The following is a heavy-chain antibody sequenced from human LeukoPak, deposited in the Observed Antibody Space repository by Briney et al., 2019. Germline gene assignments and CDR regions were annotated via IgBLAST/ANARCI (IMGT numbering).Heavy chain of an antibody. CDR3: ARGHYYDSSGYPFDY. CDR1: GYTFTGYY. J-gene: IGHJ4*02. D-gene: IGHD3-22*01. CDR2: INPNSGGT. Sequence: EASVKVSCKASGYTFTGYYMHWVRQAPGQGLEWMGWINPNSGGTNYAQKFQGRVTMTRDTSISTAYMELSRLRSDDTAVYYCARGHYYDSSGYPFDYWGQGTLVTVSS. V-gene: IGHV1-2*02.